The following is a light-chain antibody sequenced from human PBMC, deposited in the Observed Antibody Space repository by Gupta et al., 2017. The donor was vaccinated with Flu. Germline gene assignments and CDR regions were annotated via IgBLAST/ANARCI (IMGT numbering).Light chain of an antibody. CDR1: SSNIGGNT. Sequence: SSSNIGGNTVNWYQQLPGTAPKLIIHRNHKRTSVVPDRFSGSESGASASLGSGGLESEDEADYYCAAWDDSLKGWVFGGGTKLTVL. CDR2: RNH. J-gene: IGLJ3*02. V-gene: IGLV1-44*01. CDR3: AAWDDSLKGWV.